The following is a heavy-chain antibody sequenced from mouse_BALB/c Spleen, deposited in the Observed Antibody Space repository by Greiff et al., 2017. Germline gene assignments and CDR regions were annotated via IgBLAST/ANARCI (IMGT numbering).Heavy chain of an antibody. CDR1: GYTFTSYW. CDR2: IYPGNSDT. J-gene: IGHJ2*01. Sequence: EVQLQQSGTVLARPGASVKMSCKASGYTFTSYWMHWVKQRPGQGLEWIGAIYPGNSDTSYNQKFKGKAKLTAVTSTSTTYMGLSSLTNEDASVYYSSCESDYYDIDYWGQGTTLTVSS. CDR3: SCESDYYDIDY. D-gene: IGHD2-13*01. V-gene: IGHV1-5*01.